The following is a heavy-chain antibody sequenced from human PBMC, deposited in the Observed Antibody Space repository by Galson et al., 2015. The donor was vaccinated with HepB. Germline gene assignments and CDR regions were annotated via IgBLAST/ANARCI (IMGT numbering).Heavy chain of an antibody. CDR2: IYTSGST. CDR1: GGSISSYY. Sequence: SETLSLTCTVSGGSISSYYWSWIRQPAGKGLEWIGRIYTSGSTNYNPSLKSRVTMSVDTSKNQFSLKLSSVTAADTAVYYCAREHIVVVTATIDAFDIWGQGTMVTVSS. J-gene: IGHJ3*02. CDR3: AREHIVVVTATIDAFDI. D-gene: IGHD2-21*02. V-gene: IGHV4-4*07.